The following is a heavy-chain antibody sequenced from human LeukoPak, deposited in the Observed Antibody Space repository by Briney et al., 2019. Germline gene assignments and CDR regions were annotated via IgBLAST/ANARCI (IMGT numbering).Heavy chain of an antibody. J-gene: IGHJ4*02. CDR2: INPNGGSV. D-gene: IGHD3-9*01. V-gene: IGHV1-46*01. CDR1: GDTFINYY. Sequence: ASVKVSCKASGDTFINYYMHWVRQAPGQELEWMGIINPNGGSVSYAQKFQGRVTMTRDTSTSTVYMDLSSLRSEDTAVYYCATDDILTGSSEFDYWGQGTLVTVSS. CDR3: ATDDILTGSSEFDY.